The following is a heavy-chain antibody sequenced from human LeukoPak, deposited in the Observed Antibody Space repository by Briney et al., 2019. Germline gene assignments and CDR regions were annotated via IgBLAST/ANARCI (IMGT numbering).Heavy chain of an antibody. J-gene: IGHJ4*02. D-gene: IGHD5-12*01. CDR3: ATDMEGSYSGYDLRY. Sequence: SVKVSCKASGGTFSSYAISWVRQAPGQGLEWMGGITPMFGTANYAQKFQGRVTITADESTSTAYMELSSLRSEDTAVYYCATDMEGSYSGYDLRYRGQGTLVTVSS. V-gene: IGHV1-69*13. CDR2: ITPMFGTA. CDR1: GGTFSSYA.